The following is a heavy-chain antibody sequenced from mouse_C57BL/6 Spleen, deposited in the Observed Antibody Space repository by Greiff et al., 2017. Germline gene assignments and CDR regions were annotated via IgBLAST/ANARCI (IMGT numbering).Heavy chain of an antibody. V-gene: IGHV5-6*01. CDR1: GFTFSSYG. CDR3: ARGYDGYFLAY. CDR2: ISSGGSYT. D-gene: IGHD2-3*01. J-gene: IGHJ3*01. Sequence: EVQGVESGGDLVKPGGSLKLSCAASGFTFSSYGMSWVRQTPDKRLEWVATISSGGSYTYYPDMVKGRFPISRDNAKNTLYLQMSSLKSEDTAMYYCARGYDGYFLAYWGQGTLVTVSA.